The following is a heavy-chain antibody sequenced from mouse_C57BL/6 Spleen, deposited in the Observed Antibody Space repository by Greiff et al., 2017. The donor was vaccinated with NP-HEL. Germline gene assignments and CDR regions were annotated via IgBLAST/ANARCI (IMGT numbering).Heavy chain of an antibody. CDR2: IYPGSGNT. J-gene: IGHJ1*03. CDR3: ARDYGSSYGYFDV. V-gene: IGHV1-66*01. Sequence: VQLQQSGPELVKPGASVKISCKASGYSFTSYYIHWVKQRPGPGLEWIGWIYPGSGNTKYNEKFKGKATLTADTSSSTAYMQLSSLTSEDSAVYYCARDYGSSYGYFDVWGTGTTVTVSS. D-gene: IGHD1-1*01. CDR1: GYSFTSYY.